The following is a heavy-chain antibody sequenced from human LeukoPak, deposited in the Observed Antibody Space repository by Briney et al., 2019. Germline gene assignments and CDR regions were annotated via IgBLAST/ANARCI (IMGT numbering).Heavy chain of an antibody. J-gene: IGHJ5*02. Sequence: GASVKVSCKASGYTFTSYYMHWVRQAPGQGLEWMGIINPSGGSTSYAQKFQGRVTMTRDTSTSTVYMELSSLRSEDTAVYYCARDLGGGGYDKGYCSGGSCFNNWFDPWGQGTLVTVSS. D-gene: IGHD2-15*01. CDR1: GYTFTSYY. CDR3: ARDLGGGGYDKGYCSGGSCFNNWFDP. V-gene: IGHV1-46*01. CDR2: INPSGGST.